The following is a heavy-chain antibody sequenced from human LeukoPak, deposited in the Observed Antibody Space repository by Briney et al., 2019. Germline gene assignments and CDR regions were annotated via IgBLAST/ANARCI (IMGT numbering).Heavy chain of an antibody. CDR2: INCNSGGT. J-gene: IGHJ4*02. CDR1: GYTFTGYY. V-gene: IGHV1-2*02. Sequence: GASVKLSCTASGYTFTGYYMHWARQAPGQGLERMGGINCNSGGTNYAQKFQGRVTMTRDTSFGTGYMELSRLRSDDTAVYYCARGYCSSTSCYYLDYWGRGTLVTVSS. CDR3: ARGYCSSTSCYYLDY. D-gene: IGHD2-2*01.